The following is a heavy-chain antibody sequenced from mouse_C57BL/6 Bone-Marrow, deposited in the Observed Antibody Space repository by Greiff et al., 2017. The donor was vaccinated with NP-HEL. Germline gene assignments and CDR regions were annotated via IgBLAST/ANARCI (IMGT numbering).Heavy chain of an antibody. J-gene: IGHJ4*01. CDR3: ARRRDCVMDY. D-gene: IGHD3-3*01. V-gene: IGHV1-4*01. CDR1: GYTFTSYT. Sequence: LVESGAELARPGASVKMSCKASGYTFTSYTMHWVKQRPGQGLEWIGYINPSSGYTKYNQKFKDKATLTADKSSSTAYMQLSSLTSEDSAVYYCARRRDCVMDYWGQGTSVTVSS. CDR2: INPSSGYT.